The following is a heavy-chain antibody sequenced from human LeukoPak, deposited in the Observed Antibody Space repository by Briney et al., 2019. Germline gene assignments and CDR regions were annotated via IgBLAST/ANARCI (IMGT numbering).Heavy chain of an antibody. D-gene: IGHD2-21*02. J-gene: IGHJ5*02. V-gene: IGHV4-34*01. CDR1: GGPFSGYY. Sequence: SETLSLTCAVYGGPFSGYYWSWIRQPPGEGLEWIGEINHSGSTNYNPSLKSRVTISVDTSKNQFSLKLSSVTAADTAVYYCARGRGGPIVVVTAIRVPSRWFDPWGQETLVTVSS. CDR2: INHSGST. CDR3: ARGRGGPIVVVTAIRVPSRWFDP.